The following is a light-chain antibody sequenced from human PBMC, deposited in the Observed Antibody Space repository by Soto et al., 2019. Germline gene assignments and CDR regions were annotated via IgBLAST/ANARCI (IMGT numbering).Light chain of an antibody. CDR1: QAITNN. Sequence: DIHLTQSPSSLSASVGDRVTITCRASQAITNNLAWDQQKPGHPPRLLIYEESTLHSGVPSRFSGRKVGTQFILTIDSLQPEDFATYYCQQVKSYPRTFGGGTKVEIK. J-gene: IGKJ4*01. V-gene: IGKV1-9*01. CDR3: QQVKSYPRT. CDR2: EES.